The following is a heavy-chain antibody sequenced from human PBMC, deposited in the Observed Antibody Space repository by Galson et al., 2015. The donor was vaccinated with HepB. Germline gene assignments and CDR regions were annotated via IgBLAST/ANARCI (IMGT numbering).Heavy chain of an antibody. D-gene: IGHD3-16*01. V-gene: IGHV5-51*01. CDR2: IYPAYSDA. CDR3: ASLRGTDPLGFDY. CDR1: GYNFATHW. Sequence: QSGAEVKKPGESLKISCKGSGYNFATHWIGWVRQTPGKGLEWVGIIYPAYSDARYSPSFQGQVTISADKSISTAYLQWSSLKASDTAMYYCASLRGTDPLGFDYWGQGTLVTVSS. J-gene: IGHJ4*02.